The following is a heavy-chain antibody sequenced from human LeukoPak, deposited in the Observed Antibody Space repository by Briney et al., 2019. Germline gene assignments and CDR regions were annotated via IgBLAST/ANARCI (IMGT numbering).Heavy chain of an antibody. J-gene: IGHJ3*02. V-gene: IGHV4-59*01. D-gene: IGHD6-13*01. CDR3: ANGGSSWDDIDAFDI. Sequence: PSETLSLTCTVSGGSLCTYYWNWIRQPPGKGLDWIGFIYYSGSTNYNPSLKSRVTISIDTSKNQVSLKLSSVTAADTAVYYCANGGSSWDDIDAFDIWGQGTLVTVSS. CDR2: IYYSGST. CDR1: GGSLCTYY.